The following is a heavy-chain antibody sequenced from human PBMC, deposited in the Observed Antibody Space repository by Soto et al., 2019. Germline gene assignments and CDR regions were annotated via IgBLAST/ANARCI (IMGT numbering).Heavy chain of an antibody. CDR3: ARPPLPGYSIHFNS. J-gene: IGHJ4*02. Sequence: ESLKVSCKASGYVFVDYWIVWVRQMPGKGLEWMGIVYPRDSDTRYSPSFQGQVTISADRSTGTAFLQWRSLKASDTALYYCARPPLPGYSIHFNSWGQGTLVTVPS. CDR2: VYPRDSDT. V-gene: IGHV5-51*01. D-gene: IGHD2-15*01. CDR1: GYVFVDYW.